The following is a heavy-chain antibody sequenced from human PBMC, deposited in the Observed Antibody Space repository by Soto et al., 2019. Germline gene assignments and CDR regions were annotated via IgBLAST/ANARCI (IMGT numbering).Heavy chain of an antibody. CDR2: IYSGGST. Sequence: HPGGSLRLSCAASGFTVSSNYMSWVRQAPGKGLEWVSVIYSGGSTYYADSVKGRFTISRDNSKNTLYLQMNSLRAEDTAVYYCLRQYYDILTGYYRGNYFDYWGQGTLVTVSS. J-gene: IGHJ4*02. V-gene: IGHV3-66*01. CDR3: LRQYYDILTGYYRGNYFDY. D-gene: IGHD3-9*01. CDR1: GFTVSSNY.